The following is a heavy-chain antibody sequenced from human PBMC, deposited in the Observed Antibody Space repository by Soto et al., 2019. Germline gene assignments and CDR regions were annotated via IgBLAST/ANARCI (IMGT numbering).Heavy chain of an antibody. D-gene: IGHD3-9*01. CDR2: ISAYNGNT. J-gene: IGHJ4*02. CDR1: GYTFTSYG. CDR3: ARYDILTGYYGYYFDY. V-gene: IGHV1-18*01. Sequence: GASVKVSCKASGYTFTSYGISFVRQAPGQGLEWIGWISAYNGNTNYAQKLQGRVTMTTDTSTSTAYMELRSLRSDDTAVYYCARYDILTGYYGYYFDYWGQGTLVTVSS.